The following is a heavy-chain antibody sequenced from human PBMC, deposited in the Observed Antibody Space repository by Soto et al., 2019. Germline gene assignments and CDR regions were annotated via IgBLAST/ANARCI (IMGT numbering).Heavy chain of an antibody. J-gene: IGHJ6*02. CDR2: LSSSSSYI. D-gene: IGHD3-10*01. V-gene: IGHV3-21*06. CDR1: GFTFSTYS. CDR3: ARHRGDGPGSRLGGFDYFYYGMDV. Sequence: GGSLRLSCAASGFTFSTYSMNWVRQAPGKGLEWVSSLSSSSSYIEYADSVKGRFTISRDNAKNSLYLQINSLRGEDTAVYFCARHRGDGPGSRLGGFDYFYYGMDVWGQGTTVTVSS.